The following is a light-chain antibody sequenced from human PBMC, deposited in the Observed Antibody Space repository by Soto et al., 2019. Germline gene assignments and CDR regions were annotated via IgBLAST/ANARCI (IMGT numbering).Light chain of an antibody. V-gene: IGLV2-23*02. J-gene: IGLJ3*02. CDR1: SSDVGSYKF. Sequence: QSALTQPASVSGSPGQSITISCTGSSSDVGSYKFVSWYQQHPGKAPKLMIYEVSERPSGGPNRFSGSKSGNTASLTISGLQAEDEADYYCCSYAGSSAPWVFGGGTKLTVL. CDR3: CSYAGSSAPWV. CDR2: EVS.